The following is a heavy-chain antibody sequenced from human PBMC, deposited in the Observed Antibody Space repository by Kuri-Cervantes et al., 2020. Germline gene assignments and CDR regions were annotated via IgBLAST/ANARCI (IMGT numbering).Heavy chain of an antibody. CDR2: IKQDGSEK. CDR3: ARVDSSSWYYYYYGMDV. V-gene: IGHV3-7*01. J-gene: IGHJ6*02. CDR1: GFTFSSYA. Sequence: GRSLKISCAASGFTFSSYAMHWVRQAPGKGLEWVANIKQDGSEKYYVDSVKGRFTISRDNAKNSLYLQMNSLRAEDTAVYYCARVDSSSWYYYYYGMDVWGQGTTVTVSS. D-gene: IGHD6-13*01.